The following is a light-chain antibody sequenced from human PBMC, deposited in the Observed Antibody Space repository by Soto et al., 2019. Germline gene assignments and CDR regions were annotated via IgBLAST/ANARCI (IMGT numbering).Light chain of an antibody. CDR2: DVS. J-gene: IGLJ1*01. CDR1: SSDVGGYNY. CDR3: CSYAGSSWV. Sequence: HXVLTQPRSVSGSPLESVTISCTGTSSDVGGYNYVSWYQQHPGKAPKLMIYDVSKRPSGVPDRFSGSKSGNTASLTISGLQAEDEADYYCCSYAGSSWVFGTGTKVTVL. V-gene: IGLV2-11*01.